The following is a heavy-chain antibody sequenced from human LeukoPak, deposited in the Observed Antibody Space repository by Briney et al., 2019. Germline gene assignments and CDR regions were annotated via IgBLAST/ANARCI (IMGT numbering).Heavy chain of an antibody. CDR3: ARLLGSQQWLGRYYYYYYMDV. Sequence: GGSLRLSCAASGFTFSSYAMSWVRQAPGKGLEWVSAISGSGGSTYYADSVKGRFTISRDNAKNSLYLQMNSLRAEDTAVYYCARLLGSQQWLGRYYYYYYMDVWGKGTTVTISS. J-gene: IGHJ6*03. CDR1: GFTFSSYA. V-gene: IGHV3-23*01. CDR2: ISGSGGST. D-gene: IGHD6-19*01.